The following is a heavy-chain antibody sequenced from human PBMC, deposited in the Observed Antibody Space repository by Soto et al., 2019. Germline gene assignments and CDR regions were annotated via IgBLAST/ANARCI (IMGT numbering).Heavy chain of an antibody. CDR3: AKDRRAGGNYGFYSDF. CDR1: GFTFSSYG. D-gene: IGHD1-7*01. V-gene: IGHV3-23*01. Sequence: GVLRLSCAASGFTFSSYGMTWVRQALGKGLEWVSFSSATGAGTYYADSVKGRFTISRDNSKNTLYLQMTSLRADHTAVYYCAKDRRAGGNYGFYSDFWGQGALVTVSS. J-gene: IGHJ4*02. CDR2: SSATGAGT.